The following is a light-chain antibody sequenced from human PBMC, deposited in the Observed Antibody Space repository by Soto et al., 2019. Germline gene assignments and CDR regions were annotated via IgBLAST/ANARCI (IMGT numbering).Light chain of an antibody. CDR1: SSDVGSYNL. CDR2: EGS. CDR3: CSYAGSSTWL. J-gene: IGLJ3*02. V-gene: IGLV2-23*01. Sequence: QSALTQPDSGSGSPGQSITISCTGTSSDVGSYNLVSWYQQHPGKAPKLMIYEGSKRPSGVSNRFSGSKSGNTASLTISGLQAEDEADYYCCSYAGSSTWLFGGGTKLTVL.